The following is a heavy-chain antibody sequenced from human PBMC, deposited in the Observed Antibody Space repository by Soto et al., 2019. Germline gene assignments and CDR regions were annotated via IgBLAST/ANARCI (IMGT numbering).Heavy chain of an antibody. Sequence: QVQLVQSGAEVKKPGSSVKVSCKASGGTFSSYTISWVRQAPGQGLEWMGRIIPILGIANYAQKFQGRVTITADKSTSTAYMELSSLRSEDTAVYYCARAGSPGIAVFDPWGQGTLVTVSS. CDR3: ARAGSPGIAVFDP. CDR1: GGTFSSYT. CDR2: IIPILGIA. J-gene: IGHJ5*02. D-gene: IGHD6-19*01. V-gene: IGHV1-69*02.